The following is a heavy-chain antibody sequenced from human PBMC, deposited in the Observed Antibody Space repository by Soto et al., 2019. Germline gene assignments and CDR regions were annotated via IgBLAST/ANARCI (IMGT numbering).Heavy chain of an antibody. D-gene: IGHD4-17*01. V-gene: IGHV4-31*03. CDR1: GGSISSGGYY. Sequence: QVQLQELGSGLVKPSQTLSLTCTVSGGSISSGGYYWSWIRPHPGKGLEWIGYIYYSGSTYYNPSLKSRVTISVDTSKNQFSLKLSSVTAADTAVYYCARDESDYGDLPIVYWGQGTLVTVSS. CDR3: ARDESDYGDLPIVY. J-gene: IGHJ4*02. CDR2: IYYSGST.